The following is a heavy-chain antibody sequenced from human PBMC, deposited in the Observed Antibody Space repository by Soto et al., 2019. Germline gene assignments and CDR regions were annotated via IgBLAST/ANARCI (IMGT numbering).Heavy chain of an antibody. D-gene: IGHD3-16*02. CDR3: ARGRIMITFGGVIVRGGAFDI. Sequence: GASVKVSCKASGYTFSSYGITWVRQAPGQGLEWMGIINPSGGSTSYAQKFQGRVTMTRDTSTSTVYMELSSLRSEDTAVYYCARGRIMITFGGVIVRGGAFDIWGQGTMVTVSS. CDR2: INPSGGST. V-gene: IGHV1-46*01. CDR1: GYTFSSYG. J-gene: IGHJ3*02.